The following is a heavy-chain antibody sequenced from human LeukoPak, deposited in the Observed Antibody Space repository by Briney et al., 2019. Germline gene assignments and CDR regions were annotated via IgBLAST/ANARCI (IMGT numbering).Heavy chain of an antibody. J-gene: IGHJ4*02. Sequence: QPGGSLRLSCAASGFTFSNYAMRWVRQAPGKGLEWVSGISGSGDSTYYADSVKGRFTISRDNAKNSLYLQMNSLRAEDTAVYYCARDSGWEFDYWGQGTLVTVSS. CDR2: ISGSGDST. CDR1: GFTFSNYA. V-gene: IGHV3-23*01. D-gene: IGHD1-26*01. CDR3: ARDSGWEFDY.